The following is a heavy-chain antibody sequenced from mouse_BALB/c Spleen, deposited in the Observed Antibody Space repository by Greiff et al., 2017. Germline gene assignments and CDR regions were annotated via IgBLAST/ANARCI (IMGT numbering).Heavy chain of an antibody. CDR2: IDPANGNT. Sequence: VQLKESGAELVKPGASVKLSCTASGFNIKDTYMHWVKQRPEQGLEWIGRIDPANGNTKYDPKFQGKATITADTSSNTAYLQLSSLTSEDTAVYYCARSDGYYEDYAMDYWGQGTSVTVSS. J-gene: IGHJ4*01. V-gene: IGHV14-3*02. CDR3: ARSDGYYEDYAMDY. D-gene: IGHD2-3*01. CDR1: GFNIKDTY.